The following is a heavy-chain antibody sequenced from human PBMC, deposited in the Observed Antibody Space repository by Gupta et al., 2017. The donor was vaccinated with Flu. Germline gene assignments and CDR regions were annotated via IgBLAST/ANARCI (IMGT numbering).Heavy chain of an antibody. D-gene: IGHD2-2*01. Sequence: EVQLLESGGGLVQPGGSLRLSCEASGFTFSSYAMTWVRQAPGKGLEWVSSINGNGVNTYYADSVKGRFTISRDNSQNTLSLQMNSLTTEDTAIYYCAKVTHSTSWSATSDYWGQGTLVTVSS. CDR3: AKVTHSTSWSATSDY. J-gene: IGHJ4*02. V-gene: IGHV3-23*01. CDR1: GFTFSSYA. CDR2: INGNGVNT.